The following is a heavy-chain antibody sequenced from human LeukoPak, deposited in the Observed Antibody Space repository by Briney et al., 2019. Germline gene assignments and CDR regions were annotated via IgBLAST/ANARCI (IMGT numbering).Heavy chain of an antibody. Sequence: SETLSLTCAVYGGSFSGYYWSWIRQPPGKGLEWIGYIYYSGSTNYNPSLKSRVTISVDTSKNQFSLKLSSVTAADTAVYYCARGGDILTGYYRFDYWGQGTLVTVSS. CDR3: ARGGDILTGYYRFDY. V-gene: IGHV4-59*08. CDR2: IYYSGST. D-gene: IGHD3-9*01. J-gene: IGHJ4*02. CDR1: GGSFSGYY.